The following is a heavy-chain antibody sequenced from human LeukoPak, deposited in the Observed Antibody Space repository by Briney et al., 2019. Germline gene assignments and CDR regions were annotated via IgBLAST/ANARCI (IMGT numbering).Heavy chain of an antibody. J-gene: IGHJ4*02. CDR1: SGSFSGYY. Sequence: SETLSLTCAVYSGSFSGYYWSWIRQPPGKGLEWIGEINHSGSTNYNPSLKSRVTISVDTSKNQFSLKLSSVTAADTAVYYCARGTAAAGWPFDYWGQGTLLTVSS. CDR3: ARGTAAAGWPFDY. D-gene: IGHD6-13*01. CDR2: INHSGST. V-gene: IGHV4-34*01.